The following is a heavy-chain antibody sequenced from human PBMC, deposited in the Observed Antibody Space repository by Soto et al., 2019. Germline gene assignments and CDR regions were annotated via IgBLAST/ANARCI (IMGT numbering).Heavy chain of an antibody. CDR3: ARDLYYSGSYYLDY. CDR2: IWYDGSNK. J-gene: IGHJ4*02. D-gene: IGHD1-26*01. V-gene: IGHV3-33*01. Sequence: GGSLRLSCAASGFTFSSYGMHWVRQAPGKGLEWVAVIWYDGSNKYYADSVKGRFTISRDNSKNTLYLQMNSLRAEDTAVYYCARDLYYSGSYYLDYWGQGTLVTVSS. CDR1: GFTFSSYG.